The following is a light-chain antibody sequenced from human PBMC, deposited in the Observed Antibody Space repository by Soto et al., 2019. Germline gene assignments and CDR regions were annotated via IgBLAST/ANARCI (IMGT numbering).Light chain of an antibody. Sequence: DIVLTHSPGTLSLSPLERATLSFSSSQSVRSTSLAWYQQKPGQAPRLLIYGASSRATGIPDRFSGSGSGTDFTLTISRLEPEDFAVYYCQQYGSSLITFGQGTRLEIK. CDR3: QQYGSSLIT. CDR1: QSVRSTS. J-gene: IGKJ5*01. V-gene: IGKV3-20*01. CDR2: GAS.